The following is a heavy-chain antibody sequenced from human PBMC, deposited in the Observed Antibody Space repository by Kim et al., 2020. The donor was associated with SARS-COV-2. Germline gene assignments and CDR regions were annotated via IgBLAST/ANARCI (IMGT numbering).Heavy chain of an antibody. Sequence: SETLSLTCTVSGGSISNYYWSWIRQPPGKGLEWIGYIYYTGSTNYNPSLKSRVTISVDTSKNQFSLKLNSVTAADTAVYYCAGTYYYGSVSYYPIDYWGQGTLVTVSS. J-gene: IGHJ4*02. CDR2: IYYTGST. CDR3: AGTYYYGSVSYYPIDY. CDR1: GGSISNYY. V-gene: IGHV4-59*01. D-gene: IGHD3-10*01.